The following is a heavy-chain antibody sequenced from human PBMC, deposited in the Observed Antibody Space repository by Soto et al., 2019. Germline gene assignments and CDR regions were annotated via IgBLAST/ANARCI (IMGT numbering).Heavy chain of an antibody. Sequence: QVQLVQSGAEVKKPGASVKVSCKASGYTFTSYDINWVRQATGQGLEWMGWMNPNSGNTGYAQKFQGRVTMTRNTSISTAYMELSSLRSEDTAVYYCARREVGPARFLEWLLSHGMDVWGQGTTVTVSS. V-gene: IGHV1-8*01. CDR2: MNPNSGNT. J-gene: IGHJ6*02. D-gene: IGHD3-3*01. CDR1: GYTFTSYD. CDR3: ARREVGPARFLEWLLSHGMDV.